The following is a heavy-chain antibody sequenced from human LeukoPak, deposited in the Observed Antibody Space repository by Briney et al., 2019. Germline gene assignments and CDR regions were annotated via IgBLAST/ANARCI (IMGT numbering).Heavy chain of an antibody. D-gene: IGHD1-26*01. CDR2: IHKAGTES. CDR3: ARVGTWELQRVFDY. CDR1: GFTFTDYW. V-gene: IGHV3-7*01. Sequence: GGSLRLSCAASGFTFTDYWMTWVRQVPGKGLEWVANIHKAGTESYYVDSVKGRFAVSRDNAKNSLYLQLSSLRVDDTAVYYCARVGTWELQRVFDYWGQGTLVTVSS. J-gene: IGHJ4*02.